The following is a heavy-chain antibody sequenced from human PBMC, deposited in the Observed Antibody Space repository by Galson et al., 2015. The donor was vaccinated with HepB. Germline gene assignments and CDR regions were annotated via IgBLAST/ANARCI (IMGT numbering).Heavy chain of an antibody. CDR2: LYDTGST. D-gene: IGHD3-22*01. J-gene: IGHJ4*02. CDR1: SDSIRDYY. Sequence: ETLSLTCTVTSDSIRDYYWSWIRQPPGKGLEWIGYLYDTGSTNYNPSLKSRVTISGDTSKNQFSLNLSSVTATDTAVYYCARHPPYDSTGYAFDYWGQGILVTVSS. CDR3: ARHPPYDSTGYAFDY. V-gene: IGHV4-59*08.